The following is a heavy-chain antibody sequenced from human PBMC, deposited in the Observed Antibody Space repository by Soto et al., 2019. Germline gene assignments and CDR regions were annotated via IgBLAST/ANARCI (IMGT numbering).Heavy chain of an antibody. Sequence: SETLSLTCTVSGGSISLYYWSWIRQPPGKGLEWIGYIFYSGSTNYNPSLQSRVSISVDTSNNQFSLKLSSVTAADTAVYFCARHRGAVVPRDNWGQRALVTVSS. CDR1: GGSISLYY. J-gene: IGHJ4*02. CDR2: IFYSGST. CDR3: ARHRGAVVPRDN. D-gene: IGHD6-19*01. V-gene: IGHV4-59*08.